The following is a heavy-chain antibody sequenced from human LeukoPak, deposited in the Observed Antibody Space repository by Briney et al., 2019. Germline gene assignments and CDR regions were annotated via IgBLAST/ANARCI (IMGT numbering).Heavy chain of an antibody. D-gene: IGHD5/OR15-5a*01. J-gene: IGHJ6*02. CDR2: VSSSSNYI. CDR3: ASSRSTPLYYYGMDV. V-gene: IGHV3-21*01. Sequence: PGGSLRLSCAASGFTFSSYTMNWVRQAPGKGLEWVSSVSSSSNYIYYADSVKGRFTISRHNAKNSLFLQMNSLRAEDTAIYYCASSRSTPLYYYGMDVWGQGTTVTVSS. CDR1: GFTFSSYT.